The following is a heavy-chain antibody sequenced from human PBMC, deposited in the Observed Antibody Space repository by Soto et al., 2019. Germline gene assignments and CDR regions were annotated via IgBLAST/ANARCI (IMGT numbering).Heavy chain of an antibody. CDR1: GGSISSGGYY. CDR2: IYYSGST. J-gene: IGHJ3*02. V-gene: IGHV4-31*03. CDR3: ARSYGDRDAFDI. Sequence: PSETLSLTCTVSGGSISSGGYYWSWIRQHPGKGLEWIGYIYYSGSTYYNPSLKSRVTISVDTSKNQFSLKLSSVTAADTAVYYCARSYGDRDAFDIWGQGTMVTFSS. D-gene: IGHD4-17*01.